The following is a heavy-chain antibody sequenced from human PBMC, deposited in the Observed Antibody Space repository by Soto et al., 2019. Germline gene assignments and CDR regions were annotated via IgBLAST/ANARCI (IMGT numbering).Heavy chain of an antibody. V-gene: IGHV4-31*11. CDR3: AREKGAMAGF. D-gene: IGHD5-18*01. Sequence: QVQLQESGPGLVKPSQTLSLTCVVSGASISSGGYYWSWIRQHPGKGLEWIGYVYYSGSTYYNPSLKSRVTISVDTSKNQFSLRLSSVTAADTAVYYCAREKGAMAGFWGQGILVTVSP. J-gene: IGHJ4*02. CDR1: GASISSGGYY. CDR2: VYYSGST.